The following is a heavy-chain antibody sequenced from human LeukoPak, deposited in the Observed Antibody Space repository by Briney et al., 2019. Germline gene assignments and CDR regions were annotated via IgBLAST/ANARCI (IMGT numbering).Heavy chain of an antibody. V-gene: IGHV1-8*01. CDR1: GYTFTSYD. J-gene: IGHJ5*02. D-gene: IGHD2-15*01. Sequence: ALVKVSCKASGYTFTSYDINWVRQATGQGLEWMGWMNPNSGNTGYAQKFQGRVTMTRNTSISTAYMELSSLRSEDTAVYYCASNVAATRWFDPWGQGTLVTVSS. CDR2: MNPNSGNT. CDR3: ASNVAATRWFDP.